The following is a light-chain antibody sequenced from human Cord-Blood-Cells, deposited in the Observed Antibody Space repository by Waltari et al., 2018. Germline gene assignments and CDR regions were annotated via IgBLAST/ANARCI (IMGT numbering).Light chain of an antibody. Sequence: DIQMTQSPSTLSVSVGDRVTITCRASQSINSWLAWYQQKPGKAPKLLIYKASSLQTGVPSRFSGSGSGTEFTLTISSLQPDDFATYFCLQYDIYWAFGQGTKVEVK. CDR1: QSINSW. V-gene: IGKV1-5*03. J-gene: IGKJ1*01. CDR2: KAS. CDR3: LQYDIYWA.